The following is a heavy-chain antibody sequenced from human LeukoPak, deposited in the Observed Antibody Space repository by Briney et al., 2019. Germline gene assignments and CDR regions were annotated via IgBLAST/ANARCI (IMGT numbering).Heavy chain of an antibody. D-gene: IGHD3-16*02. J-gene: IGHJ5*02. CDR1: GYTLTELS. CDR3: ATGVMRELSPHL. V-gene: IGHV1-24*01. Sequence: ASVKVSCKVSGYTLTELSMHWVRRAPGKGLEWLGGFDPEDGETIYAQKFQGRVTMTEDTSTDTAYMELSSLRSEDTAVYYCATGVMRELSPHLWGQGSLVTVSS. CDR2: FDPEDGET.